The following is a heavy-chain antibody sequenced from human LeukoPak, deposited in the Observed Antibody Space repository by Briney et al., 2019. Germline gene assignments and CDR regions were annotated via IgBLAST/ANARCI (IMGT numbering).Heavy chain of an antibody. CDR1: GFTFSSYS. D-gene: IGHD4-17*01. CDR2: ISSSSSFI. CDR3: AKASGDPTTHYYYYMDV. J-gene: IGHJ6*03. Sequence: GGSLRLSCAASGFTFSSYSMNWVRQAPGKGLEWVSSISSSSSFIYYADSLKGRFTISRDNAKNSLYLQMNSLRAEDTAVYYCAKASGDPTTHYYYYMDVWGKGTTVTVSS. V-gene: IGHV3-21*04.